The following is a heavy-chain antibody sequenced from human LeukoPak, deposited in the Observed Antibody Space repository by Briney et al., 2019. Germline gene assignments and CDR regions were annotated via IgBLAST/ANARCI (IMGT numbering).Heavy chain of an antibody. CDR2: IYPGDSDT. CDR1: GYTFNSYW. D-gene: IGHD2-8*01. CDR3: ARQYCTTGVCHYFDY. J-gene: IGHJ4*02. Sequence: GESLKISCKGSGYTFNSYWIGWVRPMPGKGLEWMGIIYPGDSDTRYSPSFQGQVTISADMSISTAYLKWSSLKASDTAMYYCARQYCTTGVCHYFDYWGQGTLVTVSS. V-gene: IGHV5-51*01.